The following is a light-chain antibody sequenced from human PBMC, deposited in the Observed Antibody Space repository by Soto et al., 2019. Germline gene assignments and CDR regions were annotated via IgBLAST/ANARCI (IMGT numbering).Light chain of an antibody. J-gene: IGLJ2*01. CDR2: EDN. Sequence: QSALTQPASVSGSPGQSITISCTATSSDVGHHNLVSWYQQHPGKAPTLMIYEDNKRPSGVSNRFSASKSGYTASLTISGLQAEDEAEYHCCSYAGSSAFVVFGGGTKLTVL. CDR1: SSDVGHHNL. CDR3: CSYAGSSAFVV. V-gene: IGLV2-23*02.